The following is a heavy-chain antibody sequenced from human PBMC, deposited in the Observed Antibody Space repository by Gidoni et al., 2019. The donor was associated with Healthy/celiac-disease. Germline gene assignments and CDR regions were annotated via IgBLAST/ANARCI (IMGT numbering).Heavy chain of an antibody. J-gene: IGHJ5*02. V-gene: IGHV3-15*01. CDR1: GFTFSNAW. Sequence: EVQLVESGGGLVKPGGSLRLSCAASGFTFSNAWRSWVRHAPGKGLEWVCRIKSKTDGGTTDYAAPVKGRFTISRDDSKNTLYLQMNSLKTEDTAVYYCTTPGRGYCTNGVCPEFGWFDPWGQGTLVTVSS. CDR2: IKSKTDGGTT. D-gene: IGHD2-8*01. CDR3: TTPGRGYCTNGVCPEFGWFDP.